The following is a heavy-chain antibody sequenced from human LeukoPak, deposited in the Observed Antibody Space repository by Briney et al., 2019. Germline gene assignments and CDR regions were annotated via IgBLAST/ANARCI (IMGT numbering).Heavy chain of an antibody. CDR3: ARVLWLRFEDY. D-gene: IGHD2-21*01. V-gene: IGHV3-7*01. Sequence: GGSLTLSCAASGFSFSSYWRSWVRQAPGKGLEWVANIKQDGSEKYYVDSVKGRFTISRDNAKNSLYLQMNSLRAEDTAVYYCARVLWLRFEDYWGQGTLVTVSS. CDR1: GFSFSSYW. J-gene: IGHJ4*02. CDR2: IKQDGSEK.